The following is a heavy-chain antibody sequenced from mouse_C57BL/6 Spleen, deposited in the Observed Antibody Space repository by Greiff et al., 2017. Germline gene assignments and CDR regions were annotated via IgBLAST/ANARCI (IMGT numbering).Heavy chain of an antibody. Sequence: QVQLQQPGAELVKPGASVKLSCKASGYTFTSYWMHWVKQRPGQGLEWIGMIHPNSGSTNYNEKFKSKATLTVDKSSSTAYMQLSSLTSEDSAVYYFARDYGISYSWFAYWGQGTLVTVSA. CDR1: GYTFTSYW. CDR3: ARDYGISYSWFAY. V-gene: IGHV1-64*01. CDR2: IHPNSGST. J-gene: IGHJ3*01. D-gene: IGHD1-1*01.